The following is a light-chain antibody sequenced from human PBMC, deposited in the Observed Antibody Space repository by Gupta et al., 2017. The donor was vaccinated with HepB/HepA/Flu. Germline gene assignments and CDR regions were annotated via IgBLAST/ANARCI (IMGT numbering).Light chain of an antibody. CDR1: QSVRSSY. J-gene: IGKJ3*01. V-gene: IGKV3-20*01. Sequence: DIVLTQSPGTLSLSPGERATLSCRASQSVRSSYLAWYQQKPGQAPRLLSYGASSRASGIPYRFSGSGYGTDFTLTISILEPEDFAVYYCQQYGSSSFAFGPGTKVDVK. CDR3: QQYGSSSFA. CDR2: GAS.